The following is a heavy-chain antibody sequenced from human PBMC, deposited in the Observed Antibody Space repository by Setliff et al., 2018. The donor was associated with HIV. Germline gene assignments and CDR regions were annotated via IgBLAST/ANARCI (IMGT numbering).Heavy chain of an antibody. CDR2: VYYSGGS. CDR3: AKKYYDFWSGQTDV. Sequence: SETLSLTCTVSGGSIISYNYYWSWIRQSPGKGLEWIGSVYYSGGSYYNPSLESRISMSVDMSKDQFSLSLTSVSAADTAVYYCAKKYYDFWSGQTDVWDKGTTVTVSS. D-gene: IGHD3-3*01. V-gene: IGHV4-39*01. CDR1: GGSIISYNYY. J-gene: IGHJ6*04.